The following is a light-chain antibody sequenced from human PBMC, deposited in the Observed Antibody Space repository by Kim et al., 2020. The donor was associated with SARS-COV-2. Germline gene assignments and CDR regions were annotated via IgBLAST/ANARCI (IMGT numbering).Light chain of an antibody. CDR3: QQRSNWPLT. V-gene: IGKV3-11*01. J-gene: IGKJ4*01. CDR2: DAF. CDR1: QSVSSY. Sequence: LSPGERATLSCRASQSVSSYLAWYQQRPGQAPRLLIYDAFNRAPGIPDRFSGSGSGTDFTLTISSLESEDFAVYYCQQRSNWPLTFGGGTKVEIK.